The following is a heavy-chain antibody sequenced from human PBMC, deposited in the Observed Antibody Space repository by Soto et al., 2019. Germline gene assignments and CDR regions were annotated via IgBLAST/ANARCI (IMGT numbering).Heavy chain of an antibody. CDR1: GYTFTSYG. CDR2: ISAYNGNT. Sequence: SVKVSCKASGYTFTSYGISWVRQAPGQGLEWMGWISAYNGNTNYAQKLQGRVTMTTDTSTSTAYMELRSLRSDDTAVYYCAREYYYDSSGYYSPWGQGTLVTVSS. J-gene: IGHJ5*02. V-gene: IGHV1-18*01. CDR3: AREYYYDSSGYYSP. D-gene: IGHD3-22*01.